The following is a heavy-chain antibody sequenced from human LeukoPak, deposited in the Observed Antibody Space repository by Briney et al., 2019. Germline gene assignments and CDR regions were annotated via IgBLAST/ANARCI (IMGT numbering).Heavy chain of an antibody. CDR1: GRSISSSSYY. CDR2: IYYSGST. J-gene: IGHJ6*03. D-gene: IGHD6-13*01. Sequence: SETLSLTCTVSGRSISSSSYYWGWIRQPPGKGLEWIGGIYYSGSTYYNPSLKSRVTISADTSKNQFSLKLSSVTAADTAVYYCLSGAAGTKLRYYYYMDVWGKGTTVTVSS. CDR3: LSGAAGTKLRYYYYMDV. V-gene: IGHV4-39*07.